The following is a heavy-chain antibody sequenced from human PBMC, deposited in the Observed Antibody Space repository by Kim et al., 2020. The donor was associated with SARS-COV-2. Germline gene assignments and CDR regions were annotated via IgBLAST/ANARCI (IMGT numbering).Heavy chain of an antibody. CDR1: GGSISSGGYY. D-gene: IGHD6-13*01. CDR2: IYYSGST. J-gene: IGHJ4*02. CDR3: ARGRVSSSWYFDY. V-gene: IGHV4-31*03. Sequence: SETLSLTCTVSGGSISSGGYYWSWIRQHPGKGLEWIGYIYYSGSTYYNPSLKSRVTISVDTSKNQFSLKLSSVTAADTAVYYCARGRVSSSWYFDYWGQGTLVTVSS.